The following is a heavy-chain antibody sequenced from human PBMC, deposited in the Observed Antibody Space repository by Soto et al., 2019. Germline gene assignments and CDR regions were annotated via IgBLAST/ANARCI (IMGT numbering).Heavy chain of an antibody. J-gene: IGHJ4*02. CDR2: ISFDGNII. CDR3: ARTFDTITYYFDY. CDR1: EFSFSSYA. V-gene: IGHV3-30-3*01. D-gene: IGHD3-9*01. Sequence: PGGSLRLSTAASEFSFSSYAMHWIRQAPGKGLEWVAVISFDGNIIHYADSVKGRFIISRDNSKNTLYLQMHSLSGEDTAVYYCARTFDTITYYFDYWGQGTLVTVSS.